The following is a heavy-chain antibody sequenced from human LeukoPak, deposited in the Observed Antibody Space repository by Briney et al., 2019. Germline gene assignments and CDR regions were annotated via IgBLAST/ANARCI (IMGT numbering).Heavy chain of an antibody. V-gene: IGHV4-59*01. CDR1: GGSISSYY. Sequence: ASETLSLTCTVSGGSISSYYWTWMREPPGKGLEWIGYIYCSGSNNYNPSLKSRVTISVDTSKNQFSLKLSSVTAADTAVYYCARLLKGVVAAFDYWGQGTLVTVSS. CDR3: ARLLKGVVAAFDY. J-gene: IGHJ4*02. CDR2: IYCSGSN. D-gene: IGHD2-15*01.